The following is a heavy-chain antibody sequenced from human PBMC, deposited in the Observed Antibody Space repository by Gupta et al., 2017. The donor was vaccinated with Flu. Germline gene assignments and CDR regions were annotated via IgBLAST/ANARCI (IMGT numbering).Heavy chain of an antibody. V-gene: IGHV3-20*01. Sequence: EVQLVESGGGVVRPGGSLRLSCAASGFTFDDYGMSWVRQAPGKGLEWVSGINWNGGSTGYADSVKGRVTISRDNAKNSLYLQMNSLRAEDTALYHCARDSKQQNPYYYYYYGMDVWGQGTTVTVSS. D-gene: IGHD6-13*01. CDR2: INWNGGST. CDR3: ARDSKQQNPYYYYYYGMDV. J-gene: IGHJ6*02. CDR1: GFTFDDYG.